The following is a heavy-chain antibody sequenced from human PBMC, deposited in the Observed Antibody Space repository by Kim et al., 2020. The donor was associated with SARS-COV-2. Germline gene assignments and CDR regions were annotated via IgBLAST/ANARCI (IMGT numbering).Heavy chain of an antibody. CDR2: MNEYGSEK. V-gene: IGHV3-7*03. Sequence: GGSLRLSCAASGFTFKNYWMNWVRQAPGKGLEWVANMNEYGSEKNYVDSVKGRFTISRDNARNSLYLQMSSLRAEDTALYYCARDEYSGSGRPSRLAYWG. CDR3: ARDEYSGSGRPSRLAY. J-gene: IGHJ4*01. CDR1: GFTFKNYW. D-gene: IGHD3-10*01.